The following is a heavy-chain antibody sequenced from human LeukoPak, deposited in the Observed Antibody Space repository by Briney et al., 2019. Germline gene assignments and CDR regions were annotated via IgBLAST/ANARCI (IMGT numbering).Heavy chain of an antibody. V-gene: IGHV6-1*01. D-gene: IGHD5-24*01. Sequence: SQTLSLTCAISGDSVSSNRASWTWIRQSPSRDLEWLGRTYYRSKWYNDYAVSLKSRISINPDTSKNQFSLQLNSVTPEDTAVYYCSRSDGASDFDYWGQGTLVTVSS. J-gene: IGHJ4*02. CDR1: GDSVSSNRAS. CDR2: TYYRSKWYN. CDR3: SRSDGASDFDY.